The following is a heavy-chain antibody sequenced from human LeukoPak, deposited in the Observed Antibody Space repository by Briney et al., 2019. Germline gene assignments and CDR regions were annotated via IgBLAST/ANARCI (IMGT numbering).Heavy chain of an antibody. Sequence: PGGSLRLSCAASGFTFSIYNMNWVRQAPGKGLEWVGFIRSKNYGGTTEYAASVKGRFTISRDDSRSIAYLQMNSLKTEDTAVYYCTRVIVATKDYWGQGTLVTVSS. CDR3: TRVIVATKDY. J-gene: IGHJ4*02. CDR2: IRSKNYGGTT. D-gene: IGHD5-12*01. CDR1: GFTFSIYN. V-gene: IGHV3-49*04.